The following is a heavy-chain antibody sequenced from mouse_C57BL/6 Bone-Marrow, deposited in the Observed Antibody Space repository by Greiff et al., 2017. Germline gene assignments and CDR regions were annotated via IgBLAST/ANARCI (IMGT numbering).Heavy chain of an antibody. J-gene: IGHJ4*01. CDR1: GFNIKDDY. CDR2: IDPENGDT. Sequence: VQLKQSGAELVRPGASVKLSCTASGFNIKDDYMHWVKQRPEQGLEWIGWIDPENGDTEYASKFQGKATITADTSSNTAYLQLSSLTSDDTAVYYCTTSTVVAGYYAMDYWGQGTSVTVSS. D-gene: IGHD1-1*01. CDR3: TTSTVVAGYYAMDY. V-gene: IGHV14-4*01.